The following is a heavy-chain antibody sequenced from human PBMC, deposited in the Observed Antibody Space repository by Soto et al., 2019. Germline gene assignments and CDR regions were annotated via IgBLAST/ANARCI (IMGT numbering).Heavy chain of an antibody. CDR2: IYYSGST. Sequence: SETLSLPCPVSGGSISSGGYYWSWIRQHPGKGLEWIGYIYYSGSTYYNPSLKSRVTISVDTSKNQFSLKLSSVTAADTAVYYCARRDYYDSSGYYYEWYFDYWGQGTLVTVSS. CDR3: ARRDYYDSSGYYYEWYFDY. CDR1: GGSISSGGYY. D-gene: IGHD3-22*01. V-gene: IGHV4-31*03. J-gene: IGHJ4*02.